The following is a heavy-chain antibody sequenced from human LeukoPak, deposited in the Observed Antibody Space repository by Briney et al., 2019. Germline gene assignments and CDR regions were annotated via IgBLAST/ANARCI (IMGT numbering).Heavy chain of an antibody. J-gene: IGHJ3*02. D-gene: IGHD1-26*01. V-gene: IGHV3-53*01. CDR2: THGDGST. CDR3: ARGETAIGPAFHI. CDR1: VSSNY. Sequence: PGGSLRLSCGTPVSSNYMSCFRQAPGKGLEWVSLTHGDGSTYYADSVKGRFTISIDNSGNSLYLQMNTLRAEDTAVYYCARGETAIGPAFHIWGQGSLVTVSS.